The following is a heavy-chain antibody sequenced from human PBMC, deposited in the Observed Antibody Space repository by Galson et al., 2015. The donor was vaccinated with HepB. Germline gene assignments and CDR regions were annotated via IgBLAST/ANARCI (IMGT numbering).Heavy chain of an antibody. CDR1: GGTFSSYT. CDR2: IIPILGIA. Sequence: SVKVSCKASGGTFSSYTISWVRQAPGQGLEWMGRIIPILGIANYAQKFQGRVTITADKSTSTAYMELSSLRSEDTAVYYCAIEMATRGPRHWYFDLWGRGTLITVSS. J-gene: IGHJ2*01. CDR3: AIEMATRGPRHWYFDL. V-gene: IGHV1-69*02. D-gene: IGHD5-24*01.